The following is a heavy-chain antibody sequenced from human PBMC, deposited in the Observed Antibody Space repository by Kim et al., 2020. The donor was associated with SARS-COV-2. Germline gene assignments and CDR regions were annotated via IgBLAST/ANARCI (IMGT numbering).Heavy chain of an antibody. J-gene: IGHJ6*02. D-gene: IGHD6-13*01. Sequence: GGSLRLSCAASGFTFSTFAFNWVRQAPGKGLEWVAAISDSGGRTHYADSVKGRFTISRDNSKNTLYLQMNSLRAEDTAVYYCAKDLGYCSSSLCFPPYAMDVWGQGTTVTVSS. CDR1: GFTFSTFA. V-gene: IGHV3-23*01. CDR3: AKDLGYCSSSLCFPPYAMDV. CDR2: ISDSGGRT.